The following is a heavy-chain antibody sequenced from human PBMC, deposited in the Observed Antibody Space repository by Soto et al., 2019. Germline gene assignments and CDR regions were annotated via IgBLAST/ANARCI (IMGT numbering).Heavy chain of an antibody. CDR1: GGTFSSYA. Sequence: QVQLVQSGAEVKKPGSSVKVSCKASGGTFSSYAISWVRQAPGQGLEWMGGIIPIFGTANYAQKFQGRVTITADESTSTAYMELSSLRSENTAVYYCARTGKRWLQLNYGMDVWGQGTTVTVSS. J-gene: IGHJ6*02. V-gene: IGHV1-69*01. CDR2: IIPIFGTA. CDR3: ARTGKRWLQLNYGMDV. D-gene: IGHD5-12*01.